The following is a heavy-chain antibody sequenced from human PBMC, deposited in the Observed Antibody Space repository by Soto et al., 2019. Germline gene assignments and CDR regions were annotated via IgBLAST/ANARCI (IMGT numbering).Heavy chain of an antibody. D-gene: IGHD1-26*01. V-gene: IGHV4-4*07. J-gene: IGHJ5*02. Sequence: QVVLQESGPGVVKPSDTLSLTCNVSGASLSRYYWSWIRQLPGKGLEWIGRIYATGDTDYNPSLKSHISISVDMSKKQFSLKLRSVTAAETASYYCVRDGTKNLRDRFEPWGRGILVTVSS. CDR1: GASLSRYY. CDR3: VRDGTKNLRDRFEP. CDR2: IYATGDT.